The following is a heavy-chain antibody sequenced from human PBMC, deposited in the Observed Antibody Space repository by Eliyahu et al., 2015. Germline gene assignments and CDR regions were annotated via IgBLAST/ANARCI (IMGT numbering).Heavy chain of an antibody. D-gene: IGHD3-16*02. J-gene: IGHJ3*01. Sequence: QITLKESGPTLVKPTQALTLTCTFSGFSLTTRXXGXGWIRQPPGKALEWLAIIYWDDDKRYSPSLNSRLAITKDTFKNQVVLTMTNMDPVDTATYYCAHIVITFGGVIFRLDAFDVWGQGTMVTVSS. V-gene: IGHV2-5*02. CDR1: GFSLTTRXXG. CDR2: IYWDDDK. CDR3: AHIVITFGGVIFRLDAFDV.